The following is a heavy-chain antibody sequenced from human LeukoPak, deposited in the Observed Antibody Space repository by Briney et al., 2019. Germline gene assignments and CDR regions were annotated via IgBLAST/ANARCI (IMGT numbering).Heavy chain of an antibody. CDR2: INPNSGGT. V-gene: IGHV1-2*06. J-gene: IGHJ4*02. D-gene: IGHD1-26*01. Sequence: ASVRVSCKASGYTLTGYYMHWVRQAPGQGLEWMGRINPNSGGTSYAQKFQGRVTMTRDTSTSPAYMELSRLRSDDTAVYYCARVEGSGSYDYWGQGTLVTVSS. CDR1: GYTLTGYY. CDR3: ARVEGSGSYDY.